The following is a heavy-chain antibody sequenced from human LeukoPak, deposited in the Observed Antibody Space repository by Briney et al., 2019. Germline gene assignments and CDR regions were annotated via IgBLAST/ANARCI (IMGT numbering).Heavy chain of an antibody. V-gene: IGHV4-59*08. J-gene: IGHJ4*02. CDR3: ARQGWGYD. CDR2: IYYSGST. CDR1: GGSISSYY. Sequence: SGTLSLTCAVSGGSISSYYWSWIRQPPGKGLEWIGYIYYSGSTNYNPSLKSRVTISVDTSKNQFSLKLSSVTAADTAVYYCARQGWGYDWGQGTLVTVSS. D-gene: IGHD2-21*01.